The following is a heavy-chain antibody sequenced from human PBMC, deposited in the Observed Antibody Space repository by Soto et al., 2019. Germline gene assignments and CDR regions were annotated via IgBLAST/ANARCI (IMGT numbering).Heavy chain of an antibody. CDR3: ARVAYCGCDCYRPPGY. CDR1: GFTFSTYS. V-gene: IGHV3-21*01. Sequence: EVQLVESGGGLVKPGGSLRLSCAASGFTFSTYSMNWVRQAPGKGLEWVSSISSSSSYIYYADSVKGRFTISRDNAKNSLYLQMNSLRAEDTAVYYCARVAYCGCDCYRPPGYWGQGTLVTVSS. J-gene: IGHJ4*02. CDR2: ISSSSSYI. D-gene: IGHD2-21*02.